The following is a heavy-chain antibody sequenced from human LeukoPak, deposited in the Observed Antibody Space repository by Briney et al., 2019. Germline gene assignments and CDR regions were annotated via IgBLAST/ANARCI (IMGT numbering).Heavy chain of an antibody. D-gene: IGHD6-13*01. CDR1: GFTFSSYA. J-gene: IGHJ4*02. Sequence: GGSLRLSCAASGFTFSSYAMHWVRQAPGKGLEWVVVISYDGSNKYYADSVKGRFTISRDNSKNTLYLQMNSLRAEDTAVYYCARGRATAGTPWFDYWGQGTLVTVSS. V-gene: IGHV3-30-3*01. CDR3: ARGRATAGTPWFDY. CDR2: ISYDGSNK.